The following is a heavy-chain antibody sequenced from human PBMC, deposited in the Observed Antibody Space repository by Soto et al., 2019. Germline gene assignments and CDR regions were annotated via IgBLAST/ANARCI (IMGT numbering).Heavy chain of an antibody. CDR1: GYTFSDYY. CDR3: AREPATAKPEGVDF. CDR2: INPNSGGT. J-gene: IGHJ4*02. D-gene: IGHD1-1*01. V-gene: IGHV1-2*02. Sequence: ASVKVSCKASGYTFSDYYIHRVRQAPGQGLEWMGWINPNSGGTKYAPKFQGGVTMTRDTSITTAYMELSRLRSGDTAVYYCAREPATAKPEGVDFWGQGTLVTVSS.